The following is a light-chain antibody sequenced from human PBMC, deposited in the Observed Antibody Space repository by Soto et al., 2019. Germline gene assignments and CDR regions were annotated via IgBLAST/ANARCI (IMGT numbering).Light chain of an antibody. V-gene: IGKV3-15*01. CDR1: QSVNIY. CDR3: QQYDNWPTWT. CDR2: GAS. Sequence: EIVLTQSPGTLSVSPGERATLSCRASQSVNIYLAWYQQKPGQAPRLLIYGASTRATGIPDRFSASGSGTEFTLTISSLQSEDFAIYYCQQYDNWPTWTFGQGTRVEIK. J-gene: IGKJ1*01.